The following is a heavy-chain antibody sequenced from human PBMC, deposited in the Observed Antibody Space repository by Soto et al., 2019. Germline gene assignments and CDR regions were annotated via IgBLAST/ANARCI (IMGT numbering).Heavy chain of an antibody. D-gene: IGHD2-8*01. J-gene: IGHJ6*02. Sequence: QVQLVQPGAEVKKPGSSVKVSCKASGGTFSSYAISWVRQAPGQGLEWMGGIIPIFGTANYAQKFQGRVTITADESTSTAYMELSSLRSEDTAVYYCARGCTNGVCYVYYYGMDVWGQGTTVTVSS. CDR3: ARGCTNGVCYVYYYGMDV. CDR1: GGTFSSYA. CDR2: IIPIFGTA. V-gene: IGHV1-69*01.